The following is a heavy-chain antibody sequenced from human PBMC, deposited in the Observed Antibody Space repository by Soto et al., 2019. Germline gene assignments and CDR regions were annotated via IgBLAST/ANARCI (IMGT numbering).Heavy chain of an antibody. CDR3: ARNYDFWSGYYLAWFDP. CDR1: GYTFTSYA. Sequence: GASVKVSCKASGYTFTSYAMHWVRQAPGQRLEWMGWINAGNGNTKYSQKFEGRVTITRDTSASTAYMELSSLRSEDTSVYYCARNYDFWSGYYLAWFDPWGQGTLVTVSS. J-gene: IGHJ5*02. D-gene: IGHD3-3*01. CDR2: INAGNGNT. V-gene: IGHV1-3*01.